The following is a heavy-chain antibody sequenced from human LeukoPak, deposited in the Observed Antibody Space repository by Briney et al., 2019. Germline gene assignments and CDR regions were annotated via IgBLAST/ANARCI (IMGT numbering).Heavy chain of an antibody. D-gene: IGHD1-26*01. V-gene: IGHV1-8*03. Sequence: ASVKVSCKASGYTFTSYDINWVRQATGQGLEWMGWMNPNSGNTGYAQKFQGRVTITRNTSISTAYMELSSLRSEDTAVYYCARGEWELNAFDIWCQGTMATVSS. CDR1: GYTFTSYD. CDR3: ARGEWELNAFDI. CDR2: MNPNSGNT. J-gene: IGHJ3*02.